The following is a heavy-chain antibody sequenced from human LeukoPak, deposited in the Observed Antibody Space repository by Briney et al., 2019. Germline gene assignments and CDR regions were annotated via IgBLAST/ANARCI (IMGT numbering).Heavy chain of an antibody. J-gene: IGHJ5*02. CDR1: GYPFTTGE. D-gene: IGHD1-14*01. CDR2: VRPNGGNT. CDR3: ARGPRNDP. V-gene: IGHV1-8*01. Sequence: ASVKVSCKTSGYPFTTGEINWVRQAAGQGLEWMGWVRPNGGNTAYAQKFQGRVTMTRDTSISTAYMELSGLTSDDTAVYFCARGPRNDPWGQGTLVTVSS.